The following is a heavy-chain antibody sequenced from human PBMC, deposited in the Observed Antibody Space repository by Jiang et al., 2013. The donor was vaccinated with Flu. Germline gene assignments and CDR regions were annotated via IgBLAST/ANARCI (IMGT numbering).Heavy chain of an antibody. CDR1: GGSISSSSYY. J-gene: IGHJ4*02. D-gene: IGHD6-19*01. CDR2: IYYSGST. CDR3: ARTSSGWANQHHPYFDY. V-gene: IGHV4-39*01. Sequence: GPGLVKPSGTLSLTCTVSGGSISSSSYYWGWIRQPPGKGLEWIGSIYYSGSTYYNPSLKSRVTISVDTSKNQFSLKLSSVTAADTAVYYCARTSSGWANQHHPYFDYWGQGTLVTVSS.